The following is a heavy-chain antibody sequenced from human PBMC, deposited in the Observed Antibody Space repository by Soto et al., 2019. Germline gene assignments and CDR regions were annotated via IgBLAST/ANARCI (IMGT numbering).Heavy chain of an antibody. D-gene: IGHD3-16*01. J-gene: IGHJ4*02. CDR2: IGYDAIYK. CDR1: GFTFDEHS. V-gene: IGHV3-30-3*02. Sequence: QVQLEESGGGVVQPGGSLRLSCAASGFTFDEHSMHWVRQAPGKGLEWVAAIGYDAIYKFYADSVEGRFTISRDNSKNTLYLQMNSLRNEDTAVYYCVKSLITVGESQSSFFDYWGQGTLVSVSS. CDR3: VKSLITVGESQSSFFDY.